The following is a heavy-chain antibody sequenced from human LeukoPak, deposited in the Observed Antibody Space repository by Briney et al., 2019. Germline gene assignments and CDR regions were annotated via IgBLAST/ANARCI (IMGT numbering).Heavy chain of an antibody. CDR3: ARGRGRWLQFYYFDY. J-gene: IGHJ4*02. CDR2: MNPNSGNT. V-gene: IGHV1-8*01. Sequence: ASVKVSCKASGYTFTSYDINWVRQATGQGLEGMGWMNPNSGNTGYAQKFQGRVTMTRNTSISTAYMELSSLRSEATAVYYCARGRGRWLQFYYFDYWGQGTLVTVSS. CDR1: GYTFTSYD. D-gene: IGHD5-24*01.